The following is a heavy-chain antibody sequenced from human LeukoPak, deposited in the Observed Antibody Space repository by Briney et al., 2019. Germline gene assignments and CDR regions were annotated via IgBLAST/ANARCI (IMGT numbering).Heavy chain of an antibody. CDR2: IIPIFGTA. CDR1: GGTFSSYA. CDR3: ASSVRPPGSAFDI. D-gene: IGHD1-14*01. J-gene: IGHJ3*02. V-gene: IGHV1-69*05. Sequence: GASVKVSCKASGGTFSSYAISWVRQAPGQGLEWMGGIIPIFGTANYAQKFQGRVTITTDESTSTAYMELSSLRSEDTAVYYCASSVRPPGSAFDIWGQGTMVTVSS.